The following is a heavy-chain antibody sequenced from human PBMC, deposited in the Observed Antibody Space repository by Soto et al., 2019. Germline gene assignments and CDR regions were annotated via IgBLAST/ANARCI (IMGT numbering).Heavy chain of an antibody. Sequence: SETLSLTCTVSGGSISSGGYYWSWIRQHPGKGLEWIGYIYYSGSTYYNPSLKSRVTVSVDTSKNQFSLKLSSVTAADTAVYYCARGRSSGWYLNWFDPWGQGTLVTVSS. V-gene: IGHV4-31*03. CDR3: ARGRSSGWYLNWFDP. CDR2: IYYSGST. J-gene: IGHJ5*02. D-gene: IGHD6-19*01. CDR1: GGSISSGGYY.